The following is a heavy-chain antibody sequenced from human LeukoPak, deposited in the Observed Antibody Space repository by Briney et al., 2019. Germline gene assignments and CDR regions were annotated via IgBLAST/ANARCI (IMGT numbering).Heavy chain of an antibody. V-gene: IGHV3-23*01. CDR3: AKGLARIAARPVDY. Sequence: TGGSLRLSCAASGFTFSSYAMSWVRQAPGKGLEWVSAISGSGGSTYYADSVKGRFTISRDNSKNTLYLQMNSLRAEDTAVYYCAKGLARIAARPVDYWGQGTLVTVS. D-gene: IGHD6-6*01. J-gene: IGHJ4*02. CDR2: ISGSGGST. CDR1: GFTFSSYA.